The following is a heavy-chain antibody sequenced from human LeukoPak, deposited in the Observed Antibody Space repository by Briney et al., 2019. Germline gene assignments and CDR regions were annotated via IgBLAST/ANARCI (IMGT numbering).Heavy chain of an antibody. CDR2: ISGSGGST. Sequence: PGGSLRLSCAASGFTFSSYAMSWVRQAPGKGLEWVSAISGSGGSTYYADSVKGRFTISRDNSKNTLYLQMNSLRAEDTAVYYCVIGGEVVTAILDFAAFDIWGQGTVVTVSS. D-gene: IGHD2-21*02. CDR1: GFTFSSYA. CDR3: VIGGEVVTAILDFAAFDI. J-gene: IGHJ3*02. V-gene: IGHV3-23*01.